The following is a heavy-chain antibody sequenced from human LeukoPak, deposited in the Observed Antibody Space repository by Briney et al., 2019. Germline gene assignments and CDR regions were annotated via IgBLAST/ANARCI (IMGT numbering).Heavy chain of an antibody. J-gene: IGHJ4*02. V-gene: IGHV3-23*01. CDR2: ISGSGGST. CDR1: GFTFSSYA. D-gene: IGHD3-22*01. CDR3: ANPPNRRWLRGYYSDY. Sequence: PGGSLRLSCAASGFTFSSYAMSWVRQAPGKGLEWVSAISGSGGSTYYADSVKGRFTISRDNSKNTLYLQMNSLRAEDTAVYYCANPPNRRWLRGYYSDYWGQGTLVTVSS.